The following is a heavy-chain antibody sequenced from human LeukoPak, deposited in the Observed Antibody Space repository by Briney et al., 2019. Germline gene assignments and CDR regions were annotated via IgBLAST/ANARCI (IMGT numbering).Heavy chain of an antibody. Sequence: GGSLRLSCAASGFTFSSYSMNWVRQAPGKGLEWVSSISSSSSYIYYADSVKGRFTISRDNAKNSLYLQMNSLRAEDTAVYYCARDKKEQQLVRRWSDPWGQGTLVTVSS. CDR1: GFTFSSYS. CDR3: ARDKKEQQLVRRWSDP. CDR2: ISSSSSYI. V-gene: IGHV3-21*01. J-gene: IGHJ5*02. D-gene: IGHD6-13*01.